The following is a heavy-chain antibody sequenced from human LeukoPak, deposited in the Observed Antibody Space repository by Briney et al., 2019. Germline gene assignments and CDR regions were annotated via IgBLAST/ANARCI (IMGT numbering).Heavy chain of an antibody. V-gene: IGHV3-7*01. CDR1: GFTFSNAW. Sequence: GGSLRLSCAASGFTFSNAWMSWVRQAPGKGLEWVASIMPDGGGKYYVDSVEGRFTISRDNAKNSLYLQMNSLRAEDTAVYYCAREVLSNDLDHWGQGTLVTVSS. D-gene: IGHD4-4*01. J-gene: IGHJ4*02. CDR3: AREVLSNDLDH. CDR2: IMPDGGGK.